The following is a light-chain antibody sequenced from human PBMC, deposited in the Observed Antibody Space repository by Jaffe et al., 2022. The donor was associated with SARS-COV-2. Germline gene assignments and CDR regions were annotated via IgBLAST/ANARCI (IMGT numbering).Light chain of an antibody. CDR1: QSVSSSY. J-gene: IGKJ5*01. CDR3: QQYGSSPYSPLIT. CDR2: GAS. V-gene: IGKV3-20*01. Sequence: EIVLTQSPGTLSLSPGERATLSCRASQSVSSSYLAWYQQKPGQAPRLLIYGASSRATGIPDRFSGSGSGTDFTLTISRLEPEDFAVYYCQQYGSSPYSPLITFGQGTRLEIK.